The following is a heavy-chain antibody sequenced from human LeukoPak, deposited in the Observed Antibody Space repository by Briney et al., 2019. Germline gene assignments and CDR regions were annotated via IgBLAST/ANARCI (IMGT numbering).Heavy chain of an antibody. CDR1: GFTFNSYA. Sequence: GESLRLSCAASGFTFNSYAFNWVRQVPGKGLEWVSYISSSSNVIYYTDSVKGRFTISRDNARNLLSLQMNSLRAEDTAVYYCARGDPIYDFWSGGDYWGQGSLVTVSS. CDR2: ISSSSNVI. D-gene: IGHD3-3*01. J-gene: IGHJ4*02. CDR3: ARGDPIYDFWSGGDY. V-gene: IGHV3-48*01.